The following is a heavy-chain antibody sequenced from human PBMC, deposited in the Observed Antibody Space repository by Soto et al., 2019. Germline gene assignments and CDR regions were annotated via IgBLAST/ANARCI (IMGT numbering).Heavy chain of an antibody. Sequence: PGGSLRLSCAASGFTFSSYSMNWVRQAPGKGLEWVSSISSSSSYIYYADSVKGRFTISRDNAKNSLYLQMNSLRAEDTAVYYCARQAGIAVADPRGWFDPWGQGTLVTVSS. J-gene: IGHJ5*02. CDR3: ARQAGIAVADPRGWFDP. CDR1: GFTFSSYS. D-gene: IGHD6-19*01. CDR2: ISSSSSYI. V-gene: IGHV3-21*01.